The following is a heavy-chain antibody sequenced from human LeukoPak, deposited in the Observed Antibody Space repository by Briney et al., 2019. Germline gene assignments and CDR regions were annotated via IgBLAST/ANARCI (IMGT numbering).Heavy chain of an antibody. D-gene: IGHD6-13*01. V-gene: IGHV1-69*01. CDR2: IIPIFGTA. Sequence: SVKVSCKASGGTFSSYAISWVRQAPGQGLEWMGGIIPIFGTANYAQKFQGGVTITADESTSTAYMELSSLRSEDTAVYYCARAKLIIAAAVPGSLRQTQPSQYYYYGMDVWGQGTTVTVSS. CDR1: GGTFSSYA. CDR3: ARAKLIIAAAVPGSLRQTQPSQYYYYGMDV. J-gene: IGHJ6*02.